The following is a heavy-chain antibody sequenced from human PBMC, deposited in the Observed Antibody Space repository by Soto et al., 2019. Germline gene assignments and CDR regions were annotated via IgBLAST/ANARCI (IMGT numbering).Heavy chain of an antibody. CDR3: AKAPYMQGTAPYWHFDL. J-gene: IGHJ2*01. CDR1: GFTFDDYA. D-gene: IGHD1-1*01. Sequence: EVQRLESGGGLVQPGGSLRLSCAASGFTFDDYAMHWVRQAPGKGLEWVSGISWKSGNIGYADSVKGRFTISRDNAKNSLYLQMKSLRFEDTAFYYCAKAPYMQGTAPYWHFDLWGRGTLVTVSS. V-gene: IGHV3-9*01. CDR2: ISWKSGNI.